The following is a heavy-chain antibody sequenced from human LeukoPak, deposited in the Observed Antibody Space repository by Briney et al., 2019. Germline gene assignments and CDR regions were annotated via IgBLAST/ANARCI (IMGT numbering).Heavy chain of an antibody. CDR1: GFTFDSYA. CDR2: ISSTGAGT. V-gene: IGHV3-23*01. J-gene: IGHJ4*02. D-gene: IGHD5-12*01. Sequence: PGGSLRLSCAASGFTFDSYAMSWVRQAPGKGLEWVSAISSTGAGTYYAGSVKGRFTISRDNSKNTLYLQMNGLRAEDTAVYYCAKGGIYAFDYWGQGTLVTVSS. CDR3: AKGGIYAFDY.